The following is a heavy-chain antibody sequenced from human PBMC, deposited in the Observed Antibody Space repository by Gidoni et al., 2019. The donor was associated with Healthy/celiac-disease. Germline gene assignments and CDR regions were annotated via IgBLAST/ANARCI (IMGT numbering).Heavy chain of an antibody. V-gene: IGHV3-33*01. CDR1: GFTFSSYG. CDR3: ARDAPSGLRSYLDY. Sequence: QVQLVESGGGVVQPGRSLRLSCAASGFTFSSYGMHWVRQAPGKGLEWVAVIWYDGSNKDYADSVKGRFTISRDNSKNTLYLQMNSLRAEDTAVYYCARDAPSGLRSYLDYWGQGTLVTVSS. D-gene: IGHD3-22*01. J-gene: IGHJ4*02. CDR2: IWYDGSNK.